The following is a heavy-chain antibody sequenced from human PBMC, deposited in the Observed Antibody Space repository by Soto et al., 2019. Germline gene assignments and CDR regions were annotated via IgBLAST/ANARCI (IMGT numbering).Heavy chain of an antibody. V-gene: IGHV3-30-3*01. CDR2: ISYDGSNK. D-gene: IGHD6-13*01. Sequence: PGGSLRLSCAASGFTFSSYAMHWVRQAPGKGLEWVAVISYDGSNKYYADSVKGRFTISRDNSKNTLYLQMNSLRAEDTAVYYCARVRRGLGGYSSSWYYFDYWGQGTLVTVSS. J-gene: IGHJ4*02. CDR1: GFTFSSYA. CDR3: ARVRRGLGGYSSSWYYFDY.